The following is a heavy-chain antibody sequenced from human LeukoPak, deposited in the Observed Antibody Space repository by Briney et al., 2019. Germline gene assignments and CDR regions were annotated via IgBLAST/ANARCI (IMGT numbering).Heavy chain of an antibody. J-gene: IGHJ5*02. V-gene: IGHV3-21*01. CDR1: GFTFSSYS. Sequence: GGSLRLSCAASGFTFSSYSMNWVRQAPGKGLEWVSSISSSSSYIYYADSVKGRFTISRDNAKNSLYLQMNSLRAEDTAMYYCARDYTRGIAARTLNWFDPWGQGTLVTVSS. D-gene: IGHD6-6*01. CDR3: ARDYTRGIAARTLNWFDP. CDR2: ISSSSSYI.